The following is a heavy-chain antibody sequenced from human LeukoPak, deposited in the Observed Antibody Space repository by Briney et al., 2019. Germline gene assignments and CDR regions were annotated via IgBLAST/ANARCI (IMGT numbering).Heavy chain of an antibody. D-gene: IGHD3-22*01. CDR1: GYTFSNYG. Sequence: GASVKVSCKASGYTFSNYGISWVRQAPGQGLEWMGWISGYNGNTNQAQKLQGRVTMTTDTSTSTAYMELRSLRSDDTAVYYCARDRTYYYDSSGYLDAFDIWGQGTMVTVSS. CDR2: ISGYNGNT. V-gene: IGHV1-18*01. J-gene: IGHJ3*02. CDR3: ARDRTYYYDSSGYLDAFDI.